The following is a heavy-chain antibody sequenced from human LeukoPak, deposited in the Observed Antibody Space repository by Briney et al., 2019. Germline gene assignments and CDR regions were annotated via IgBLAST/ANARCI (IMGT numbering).Heavy chain of an antibody. CDR3: ARDQEGFDY. Sequence: ASVKVSCKASGYTSTNNYLHWVRQAPEQGLEWMGMIYPRDGSTSYAQNFQGRVTVTRDTSTTTVHMELRGLRSEDTAVYYCARDQEGFDYWGQGTVVTVSS. CDR1: GYTSTNNY. J-gene: IGHJ4*02. CDR2: IYPRDGST. V-gene: IGHV1-46*01.